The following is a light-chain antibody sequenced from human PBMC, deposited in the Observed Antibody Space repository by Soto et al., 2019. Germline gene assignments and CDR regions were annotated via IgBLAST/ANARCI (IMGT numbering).Light chain of an antibody. J-gene: IGLJ1*01. CDR3: CPYAGTYTYV. CDR1: GSDVGGYNY. V-gene: IGLV2-11*01. CDR2: DVT. Sequence: QSVLTQPRSVSGSPGQSVTISCTGTGSDVGGYNYVSWYQEHPGKAPKLMIYDVTKRPSGVPDRFSGSKSGNTASLTISGLQAEDEADYYCCPYAGTYTYVFGTGTKVTVL.